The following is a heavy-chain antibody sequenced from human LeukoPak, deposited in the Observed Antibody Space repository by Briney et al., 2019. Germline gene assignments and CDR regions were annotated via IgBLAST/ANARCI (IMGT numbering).Heavy chain of an antibody. J-gene: IGHJ6*02. D-gene: IGHD4-17*01. CDR1: GGSISSGGYY. V-gene: IGHV4-31*03. CDR3: ARVADGDYSPSYYYYGMDV. Sequence: SETLSLTCTVSGGSISSGGYYWSWIRQHPGKGLEWIGYIYYSGSTYYNPSLKSRVTISVDTSKNQFSLKLSSVTAADTAVYYCARVADGDYSPSYYYYGMDVWGQGTTVTVS. CDR2: IYYSGST.